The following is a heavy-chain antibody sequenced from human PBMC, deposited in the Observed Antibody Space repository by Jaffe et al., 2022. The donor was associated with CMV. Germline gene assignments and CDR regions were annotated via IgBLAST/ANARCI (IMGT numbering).Heavy chain of an antibody. Sequence: QVQLVESGGGVVQPGRSLRLSCAASGFTFSSYGMHWVRQAPGKGLEWVAVIWYDGSNKYYADSVKGRFTISRDNSKNTLYLQMNSLRAEDTAVYYCARDLGSGYVEYYFDYWGQGTLVTVSS. CDR3: ARDLGSGYVEYYFDY. D-gene: IGHD3-10*01. J-gene: IGHJ4*02. CDR1: GFTFSSYG. V-gene: IGHV3-33*01. CDR2: IWYDGSNK.